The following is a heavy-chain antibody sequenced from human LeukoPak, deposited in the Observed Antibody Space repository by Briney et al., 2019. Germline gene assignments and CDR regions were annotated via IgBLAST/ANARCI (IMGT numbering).Heavy chain of an antibody. V-gene: IGHV4-4*07. D-gene: IGHD3-10*01. Sequence: SETLSLTCTVSGGSISSYYWSWIRQPAGKGQEWIGRIYTSGSTNYNPSLKSRVTMSVDTSKNQFSLKLSSVTAADTAVYYCARGIYYYGSGSYSAYYFDYWGQGTLVTVSS. CDR3: ARGIYYYGSGSYSAYYFDY. CDR2: IYTSGST. J-gene: IGHJ4*02. CDR1: GGSISSYY.